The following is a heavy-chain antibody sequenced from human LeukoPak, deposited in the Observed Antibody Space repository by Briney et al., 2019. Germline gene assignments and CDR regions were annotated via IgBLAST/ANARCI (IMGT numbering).Heavy chain of an antibody. V-gene: IGHV4-4*07. CDR2: IYATGIT. D-gene: IGHD6-19*01. Sequence: SGTLSLTCRVSGGSISSYHWGWIRQAAGKGLEWIGRIYATGITNYNPSLKSRVTMSVDTSKNQFSLRMRSVTAADTAVYYCARDPGYSSGWNWFDPWGQGTLVTVSS. CDR3: ARDPGYSSGWNWFDP. J-gene: IGHJ5*02. CDR1: GGSISSYH.